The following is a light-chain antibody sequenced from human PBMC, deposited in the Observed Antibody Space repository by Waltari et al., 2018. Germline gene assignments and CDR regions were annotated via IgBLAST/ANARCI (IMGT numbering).Light chain of an antibody. CDR1: SSDVGGYNY. CDR3: SSYAGSNNLYV. J-gene: IGLJ1*01. V-gene: IGLV2-8*01. Sequence: QSALTQPPSASGSPGQSVTISCTGTSSDVGGYNYVSWYQQHPGKAPKLMIYEVSKRPSGVPERFSGSKSGNTASLTVSGLQAEDEADYYCSSYAGSNNLYVVGTGTKVTVL. CDR2: EVS.